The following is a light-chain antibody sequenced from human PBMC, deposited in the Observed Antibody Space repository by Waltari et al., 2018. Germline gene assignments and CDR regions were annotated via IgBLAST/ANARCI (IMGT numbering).Light chain of an antibody. J-gene: IGKJ4*01. CDR1: EDINTW. Sequence: DVQMTQSPSTLSASVGDRVTITCRASEDINTWRAWYQQKPGKAPKLLISDAASLKSGVPSRFSGSGSGTDFTLTITSMQPDDFATYYCQHYKNFPLTFGGGTNVEV. V-gene: IGKV1-5*01. CDR3: QHYKNFPLT. CDR2: DAA.